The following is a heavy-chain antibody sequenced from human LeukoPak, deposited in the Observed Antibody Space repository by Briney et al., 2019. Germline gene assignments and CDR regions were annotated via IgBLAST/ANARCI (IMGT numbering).Heavy chain of an antibody. D-gene: IGHD3-9*01. CDR1: RVTFSGYT. CDR2: ISSRSSDI. J-gene: IGHJ4*02. Sequence: GGSLRLSCTASRVTFSGYTMNWVRQAPGKGLEWVSSISSRSSDIYYAASVKGRFTISRDNARNSLYLQMSSLRAEDTAVYYCARALYYDILTGYQTHTYYFDYWGQGTLVTASS. CDR3: ARALYYDILTGYQTHTYYFDY. V-gene: IGHV3-21*01.